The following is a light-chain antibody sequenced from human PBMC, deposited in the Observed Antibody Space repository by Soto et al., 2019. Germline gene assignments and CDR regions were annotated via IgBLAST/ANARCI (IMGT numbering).Light chain of an antibody. V-gene: IGKV1-39*01. CDR3: QESYSTPLA. CDR2: AAS. CDR1: QNINIF. J-gene: IGKJ4*01. Sequence: DIQVTQSPSSLSVSVGDRVTITCRTSQNINIFLNWYQQKPGRAPMVVISAASNLESGVPSRFSGRGSGTEFTLTISNLQPGDSALYFCQESYSTPLAFGGGTRVEIK.